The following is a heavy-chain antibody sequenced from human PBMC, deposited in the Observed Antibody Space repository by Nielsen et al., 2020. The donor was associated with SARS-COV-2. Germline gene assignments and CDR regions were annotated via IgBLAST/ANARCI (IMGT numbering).Heavy chain of an antibody. CDR2: ISYDGSNK. CDR3: ARDSGGEWLLDY. Sequence: GESLKISCAASGFTFSSYAMHWVRQAPGKGLEWVAVISYDGSNKYYADSVKGRFTISRDNSKNTLYLQMNSLRAEDTAVYYCARDSGGEWLLDYWGQGTLVTVSS. CDR1: GFTFSSYA. V-gene: IGHV3-30-3*01. D-gene: IGHD3-3*01. J-gene: IGHJ4*02.